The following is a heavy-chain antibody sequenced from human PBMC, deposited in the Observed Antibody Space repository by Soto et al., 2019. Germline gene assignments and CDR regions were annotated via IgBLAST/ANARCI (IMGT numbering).Heavy chain of an antibody. CDR3: AKVGGSIAVLPVVYGLAL. CDR1: GFTFRSYG. V-gene: IGHV3-30*18. D-gene: IGHD1-26*01. CDR2: ISYAGLKK. Sequence: LRLSCEASGFTFRSYGMHWVRQVPGKGLGWVAGISYAGLKKLYACPVKGRFTISRDDSKNTLFLQLNSLRDEDTALYYCAKVGGSIAVLPVVYGLALWGQGTTVTVSS. J-gene: IGHJ6*02.